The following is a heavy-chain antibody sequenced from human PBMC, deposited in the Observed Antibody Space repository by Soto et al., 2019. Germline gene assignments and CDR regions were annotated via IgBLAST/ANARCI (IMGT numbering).Heavy chain of an antibody. D-gene: IGHD6-13*01. J-gene: IGHJ1*01. CDR3: VKDESINWYSGHFRH. CDR1: GFTFDDYA. Sequence: PGGSLRLSCAASGFTFDDYAMHWVRQVPGKGLEWVSGINWNSGSIGYMDSVKGRFAISRDNAKNSLHLQMNSLRAEDTAFYYCVKDESINWYSGHFRHWGQGTLVTVSS. CDR2: INWNSGSI. V-gene: IGHV3-9*01.